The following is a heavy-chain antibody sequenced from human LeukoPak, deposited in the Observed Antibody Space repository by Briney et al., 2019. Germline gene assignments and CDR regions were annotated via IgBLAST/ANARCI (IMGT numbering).Heavy chain of an antibody. CDR1: GFTLTDHG. D-gene: IGHD3-16*02. CDR3: ARDRTTFGGVIVLSDAFDI. Sequence: GKSLRLSCVVSGFTLTDHGMHWVRQAPGKGLEYVSAISSNGGSTYYANSVKGRFTISRDNSKNTLYLQMGSLRAEDMAVYYCARDRTTFGGVIVLSDAFDIWGQGTMVTVSS. J-gene: IGHJ3*02. CDR2: ISSNGGST. V-gene: IGHV3-64*01.